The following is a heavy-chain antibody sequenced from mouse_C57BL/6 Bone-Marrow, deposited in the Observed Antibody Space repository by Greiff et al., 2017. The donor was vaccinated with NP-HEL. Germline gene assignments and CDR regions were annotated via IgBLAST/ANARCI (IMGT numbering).Heavy chain of an antibody. D-gene: IGHD2-4*01. Sequence: EVQLLESGPGLVQPSQSLSLTCSVTGYSITSGYYWNWLRQLPGNKLEWMGYISDDGSNNYNQSLKNRISITRDNSKNMLFLKLNSVTTEDTARYNCERGGTMITDFDVWGTGTTVTVSS. CDR1: GYSITSGYY. V-gene: IGHV3-6*01. J-gene: IGHJ1*03. CDR3: ERGGTMITDFDV. CDR2: ISDDGSN.